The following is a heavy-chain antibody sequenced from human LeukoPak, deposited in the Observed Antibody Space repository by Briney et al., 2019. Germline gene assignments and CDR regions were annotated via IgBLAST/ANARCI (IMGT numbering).Heavy chain of an antibody. CDR2: ISWNSGSA. CDR1: GFTFDDYA. V-gene: IGHV3-9*01. CDR3: AKDRTYSAYAALDY. J-gene: IGHJ4*02. D-gene: IGHD5-12*01. Sequence: GRSLRLSCAASGFTFDDYAMHWVRQAPGKGLEWVSGISWNSGSAGYADSVKGRFTISRDSAKNSLYLQMNSLRTEDTALYYCAKDRTYSAYAALDYWGQGTLVTVSS.